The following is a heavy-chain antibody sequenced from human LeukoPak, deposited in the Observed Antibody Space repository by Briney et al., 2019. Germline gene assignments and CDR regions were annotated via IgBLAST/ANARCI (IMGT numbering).Heavy chain of an antibody. CDR3: ARVGREIQLWLGSNAFDI. Sequence: GSLRLSCAASGFTFSSYSMNWIRQPPGKGLEWIGEINHSGSTNYNPSLKSRVTISVDTSKNQFSLKLSSVTAADTAVYYCARVGREIQLWLGSNAFDIWGQGTMVTVSS. CDR2: INHSGST. CDR1: GFTFSSYS. D-gene: IGHD5-18*01. J-gene: IGHJ3*02. V-gene: IGHV4-34*01.